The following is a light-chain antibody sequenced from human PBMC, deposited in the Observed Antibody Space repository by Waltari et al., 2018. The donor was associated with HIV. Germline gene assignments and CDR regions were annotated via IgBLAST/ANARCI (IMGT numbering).Light chain of an antibody. Sequence: SPSTLSASVGDRVIITCRASQNINNWLAWYQQKPGKAPQLLIYKASNLQSGVPSRFTGSGSGTEFTLAINDLQRDDFAIYFCHQYNSFPFTFGPGTTLDVK. V-gene: IGKV1-5*03. CDR2: KAS. CDR1: QNINNW. J-gene: IGKJ3*01. CDR3: HQYNSFPFT.